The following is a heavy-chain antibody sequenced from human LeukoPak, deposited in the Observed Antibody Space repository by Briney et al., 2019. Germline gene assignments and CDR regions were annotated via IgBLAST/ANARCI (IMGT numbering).Heavy chain of an antibody. Sequence: SETLSLTCTVSGGSISSSTYYWGWIRQPPGKGLEWIGSIYYSGSTYYNPSLKSRVTISGDTSKNQFSLELSSVTAADTAVYFCARTYYYESSGYTFDYSGQGTLVTVSS. J-gene: IGHJ4*02. CDR2: IYYSGST. CDR1: GGSISSSTYY. D-gene: IGHD3-22*01. CDR3: ARTYYYESSGYTFDY. V-gene: IGHV4-39*01.